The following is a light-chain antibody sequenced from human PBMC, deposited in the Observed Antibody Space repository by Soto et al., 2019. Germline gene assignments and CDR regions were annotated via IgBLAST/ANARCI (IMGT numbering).Light chain of an antibody. CDR1: SSNIGGNS. CDR3: GSWDSSLSAYV. V-gene: IGLV1-51*01. CDR2: DDD. J-gene: IGLJ1*01. Sequence: QSVLTQPPSVSAAPGQKVTISCSGSSSNIGGNSVSWYQQLPGTAPKLPIYDDDKRPSGIPDRFSGSKSGTSATLGITGFXTGDEADYYCGSWDSSLSAYVFGTGTKVTLL.